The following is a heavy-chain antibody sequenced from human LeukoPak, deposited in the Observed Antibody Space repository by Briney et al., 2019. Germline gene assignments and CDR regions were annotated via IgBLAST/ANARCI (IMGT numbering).Heavy chain of an antibody. CDR1: GYTLTELS. CDR3: ATTYYYDSSGYYGIDY. J-gene: IGHJ4*02. Sequence: ASVKVSCKVSGYTLTELSMHWVRQAPGKGLEWTGGFDPEDGETIYAQKFQGRVTMTEDTSTDTAYMELSSQRSEDTAVYYCATTYYYDSSGYYGIDYWGQGTLVTVSS. CDR2: FDPEDGET. D-gene: IGHD3-22*01. V-gene: IGHV1-24*01.